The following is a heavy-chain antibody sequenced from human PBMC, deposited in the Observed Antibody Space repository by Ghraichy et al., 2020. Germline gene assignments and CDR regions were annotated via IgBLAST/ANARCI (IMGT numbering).Heavy chain of an antibody. D-gene: IGHD2/OR15-2a*01. CDR2: INHSGST. Sequence: SQTLSLTCAVSGYSISSGYYWGWIRQSPGRGLEWIGSINHSGSTSYNPSLKSRVTISVDTSKNQFSLRLRSVTAADTAVYYCARERSTSFDYWGQGTLVTVSS. V-gene: IGHV4-38-2*02. J-gene: IGHJ4*02. CDR1: GYSISSGYY. CDR3: ARERSTSFDY.